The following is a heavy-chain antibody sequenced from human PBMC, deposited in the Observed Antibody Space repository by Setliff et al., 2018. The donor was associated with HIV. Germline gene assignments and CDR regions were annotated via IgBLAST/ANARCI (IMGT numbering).Heavy chain of an antibody. CDR1: GGSISIISYY. J-gene: IGHJ6*03. V-gene: IGHV4-39*01. CDR3: ARVDCSGTSCYRDSYYYMDV. CDR2: IYYSGST. D-gene: IGHD2-2*01. Sequence: LSLTCTVSGGSISIISYYWGWIRQPPGKGLEYIGSIYYSGSTYYNPSRKSRVTISVDTSKNQFSLNLSSVTAADTAVYYCARVDCSGTSCYRDSYYYMDVWGKGTTVTVSS.